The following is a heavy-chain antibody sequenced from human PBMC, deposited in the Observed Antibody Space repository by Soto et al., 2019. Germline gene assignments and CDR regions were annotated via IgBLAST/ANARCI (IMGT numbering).Heavy chain of an antibody. CDR1: GGSISSGGYY. J-gene: IGHJ4*02. D-gene: IGHD6-6*01. Sequence: QVQLQEAGPGLVKPSQTLSLTCTVSGGSISSGGYYWSWIRQHPGKGLEWVGYIYYSGSTYYNPSLKSRVTISVDTSKNQLSLKLISVTAADTAVYYCARATRPHHQYSHSSHFDYLGQGNLVTVSS. V-gene: IGHV4-31*03. CDR2: IYYSGST. CDR3: ARATRPHHQYSHSSHFDY.